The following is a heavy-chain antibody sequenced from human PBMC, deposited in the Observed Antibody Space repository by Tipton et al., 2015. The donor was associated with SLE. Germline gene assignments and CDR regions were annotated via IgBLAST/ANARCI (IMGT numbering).Heavy chain of an antibody. CDR1: GFTFSRYD. V-gene: IGHV3-7*01. Sequence: GSLRLSCKASGFTFSRYDMSWVRQAPGKGLEWVANIKPEGSETYYVASVKGRFTISRDNAKNSLYLQMNSLRDEDTAVYYCARGDYYSGSYHDAFDIWGQGTVVTVSS. J-gene: IGHJ3*02. D-gene: IGHD3-10*01. CDR3: ARGDYYSGSYHDAFDI. CDR2: IKPEGSET.